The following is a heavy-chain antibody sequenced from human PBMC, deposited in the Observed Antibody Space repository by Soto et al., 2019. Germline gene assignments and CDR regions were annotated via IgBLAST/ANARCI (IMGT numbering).Heavy chain of an antibody. J-gene: IGHJ4*02. CDR1: GFSLSTSGVG. Sequence: QITLKESGPTLVKPTQTLTLTCTFSGFSLSTSGVGVDWIRQPPGKALEWLALIYWDDDKRYSPSLKSRLTITKDTSKNQVVLTVTNIDPVDTATYYCAHPGRGSGYWYYFDYWGQGTLVTVSS. CDR2: IYWDDDK. CDR3: AHPGRGSGYWYYFDY. V-gene: IGHV2-5*02. D-gene: IGHD3-22*01.